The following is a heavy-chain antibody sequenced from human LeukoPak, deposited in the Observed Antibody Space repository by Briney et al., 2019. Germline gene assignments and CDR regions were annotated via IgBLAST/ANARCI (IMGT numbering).Heavy chain of an antibody. CDR2: INSYGSST. J-gene: IGHJ3*02. V-gene: IGHV3-74*01. CDR1: GFTFSSYW. Sequence: GGSLRLSCAASGFTFSSYWMHWVRQAPGKGLVWVSRINSYGSSTTYADSVKGRFTISRDNAKNTLYLQMNSLRAEDTAAYYCAREPRRDGYNYYDAFDIWGQGTMVTVSS. CDR3: AREPRRDGYNYYDAFDI. D-gene: IGHD5-24*01.